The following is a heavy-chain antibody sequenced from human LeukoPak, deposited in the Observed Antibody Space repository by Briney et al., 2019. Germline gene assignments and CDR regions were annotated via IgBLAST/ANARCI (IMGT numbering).Heavy chain of an antibody. D-gene: IGHD3-10*01. CDR3: ARDRMVRGVIISGFDP. Sequence: GASVKVSCKASGYTFTGYYMHRVRQAPGQGFEWMAWINPNSGGTNYAQKFQGRVTMTRYTSISTAYMELSRLRSDDTAVYYCARDRMVRGVIISGFDPWGQGTLVTVSS. CDR2: INPNSGGT. J-gene: IGHJ5*02. CDR1: GYTFTGYY. V-gene: IGHV1-2*02.